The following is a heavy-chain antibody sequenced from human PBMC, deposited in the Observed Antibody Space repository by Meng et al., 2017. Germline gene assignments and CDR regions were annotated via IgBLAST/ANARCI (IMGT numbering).Heavy chain of an antibody. CDR2: IKQDGSEK. V-gene: IGHV3-7*01. J-gene: IGHJ4*02. CDR3: ARTPTATTYGY. D-gene: IGHD4-17*01. Sequence: GESLKISCAASGFTFSIYWMSWVRQAPGKGLEWVANIKQDGSEKYYVDSVKGRFTISRDNAKNPLYLQMDSLRAEDTAVYYCARTPTATTYGYWGQGALVTVSS. CDR1: GFTFSIYW.